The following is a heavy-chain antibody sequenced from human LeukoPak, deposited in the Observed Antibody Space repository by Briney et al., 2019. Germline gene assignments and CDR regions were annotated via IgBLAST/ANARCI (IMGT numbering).Heavy chain of an antibody. D-gene: IGHD3-10*01. CDR3: ARAGYYYGSGSYLGHYYMDV. J-gene: IGHJ6*03. V-gene: IGHV1-46*01. CDR2: INPSGGST. CDR1: GYTFTSYY. Sequence: GASVKVSCKASGYTFTSYYMHWVRQAPGQGLEWMGIINPSGGSTSYAQKFQGRVTMTRDMSTSTVYMELSRPRSDDTAVYYCARAGYYYGSGSYLGHYYMDVWGKGTTVTISS.